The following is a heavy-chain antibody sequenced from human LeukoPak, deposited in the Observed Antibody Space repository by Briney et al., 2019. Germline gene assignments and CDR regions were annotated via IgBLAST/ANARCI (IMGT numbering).Heavy chain of an antibody. V-gene: IGHV3-20*04. CDR1: GFTCDYFG. CDR3: AKDLEWHSSSSGALDY. D-gene: IGHD6-6*01. J-gene: IGHJ4*02. CDR2: INWNGDNT. Sequence: GGFLLLSCAASGFTCDYFGMGWGRPVPEKGLEWVSGINWNGDNTGYADSARGRFTISRDNSKNTLYLQMNSLRAEDTAVYYCAKDLEWHSSSSGALDYWGQGTLVTVSS.